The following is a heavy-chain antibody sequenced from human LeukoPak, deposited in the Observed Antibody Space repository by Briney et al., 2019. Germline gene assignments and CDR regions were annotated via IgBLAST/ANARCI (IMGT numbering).Heavy chain of an antibody. D-gene: IGHD3-10*01. CDR1: GYTFTSYY. V-gene: IGHV1-46*01. Sequence: ASVKVSCKASGYTFTSYYMHWVRQAPGQGLEWMGIINPSGGSTSYAQKFQGRVTMTRDTSTSTVYMELSSVTAADTAVYYCARDRSGGSGSWNVWGKGTTVTISS. CDR3: ARDRSGGSGSWNV. J-gene: IGHJ6*04. CDR2: INPSGGST.